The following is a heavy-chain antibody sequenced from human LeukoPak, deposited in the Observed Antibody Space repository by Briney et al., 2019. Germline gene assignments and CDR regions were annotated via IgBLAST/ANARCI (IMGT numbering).Heavy chain of an antibody. Sequence: SETLSLTCAVYSGSFSDYCWSWIRQPPGKGLEWIGYIYYSGSTNYNPSLKSRVTISVDTSKNQFSLKLSSVTAADTAVYYCASLSPGSSSFDYWGQGTLVTVSS. CDR2: IYYSGST. CDR3: ASLSPGSSSFDY. J-gene: IGHJ4*02. CDR1: SGSFSDYC. V-gene: IGHV4-59*01. D-gene: IGHD6-6*01.